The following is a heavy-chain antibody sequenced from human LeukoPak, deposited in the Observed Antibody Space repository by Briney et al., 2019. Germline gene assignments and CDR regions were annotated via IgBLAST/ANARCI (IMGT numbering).Heavy chain of an antibody. J-gene: IGHJ5*02. CDR2: IIPIFGTA. CDR1: GGTFSSYA. CDR3: ATDYYGSGLP. Sequence: SVKVSCKASGGTFSSYAISWVRQAPGQGLEWMGGIIPIFGTANYAQKFQGRVTMTEDTSTDTAYMELSSLRSEDTAVYYCATDYYGSGLPWGQETLVTVSS. D-gene: IGHD3-10*01. V-gene: IGHV1-69*06.